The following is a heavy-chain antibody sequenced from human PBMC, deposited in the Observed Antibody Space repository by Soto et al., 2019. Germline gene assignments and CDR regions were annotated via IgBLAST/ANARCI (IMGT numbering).Heavy chain of an antibody. J-gene: IGHJ6*02. Sequence: QVPLVQSGAEVKKPGASVKVSCKASGYTFTSYGISWVRQAPGQGLEWMGWISAYNGNTNYAQKLQGRVTMTTDPSTNTAHMELRSLRSDGTAVYYCASIVATTEYYYDMDVCGQGTTVTVSS. V-gene: IGHV1-18*01. CDR2: ISAYNGNT. CDR3: ASIVATTEYYYDMDV. D-gene: IGHD5-12*01. CDR1: GYTFTSYG.